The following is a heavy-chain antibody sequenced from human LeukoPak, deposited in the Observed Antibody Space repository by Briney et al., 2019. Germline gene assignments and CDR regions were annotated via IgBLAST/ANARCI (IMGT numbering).Heavy chain of an antibody. CDR1: GGSISSYH. V-gene: IGHV4-59*01. Sequence: PSETLSLTCTVSGGSISSYHWIWIRQPPGKGLVWIGYIYYSGSTNYNPPRKSRVTISVDTSKNHFSLKLSSVTAADTAVYYCARSLKIQKWGYYYYMDVRGKGTAVTISS. D-gene: IGHD5-18*01. J-gene: IGHJ6*03. CDR2: IYYSGST. CDR3: ARSLKIQKWGYYYYMDV.